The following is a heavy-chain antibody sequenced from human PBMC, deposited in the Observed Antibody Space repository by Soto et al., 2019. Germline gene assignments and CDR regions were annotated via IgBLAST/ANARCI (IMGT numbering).Heavy chain of an antibody. V-gene: IGHV1-69*13. CDR1: GGTFSSYA. CDR3: ARVVTATDHWFDP. J-gene: IGHJ5*02. Sequence: SVKVSCKASGGTFSSYAISWVRQAPGQGLEWMGGIIPIFGTANYAQKFQGRVTITADESTSTAYMELSSLRSEDTAVYYCARVVTATDHWFDPWGQGTLVTVSS. D-gene: IGHD2-21*02. CDR2: IIPIFGTA.